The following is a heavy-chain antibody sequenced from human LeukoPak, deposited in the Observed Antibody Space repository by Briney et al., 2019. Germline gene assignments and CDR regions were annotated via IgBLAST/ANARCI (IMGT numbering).Heavy chain of an antibody. Sequence: GASVKVSCKASGGTFSSYAISWVRQAPGQGLEWMGRIIPILGIANYAQKFQGRVTITADKSTSTAYMELSSLRSEDTAVYYCAREGDGYNIYFQHWGQGTLVTVSS. CDR2: IIPILGIA. CDR1: GGTFSSYA. V-gene: IGHV1-69*04. J-gene: IGHJ1*01. CDR3: AREGDGYNIYFQH. D-gene: IGHD5-24*01.